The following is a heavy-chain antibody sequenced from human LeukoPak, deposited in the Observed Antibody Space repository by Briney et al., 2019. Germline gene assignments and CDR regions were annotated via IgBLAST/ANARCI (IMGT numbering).Heavy chain of an antibody. CDR2: INESGRT. V-gene: IGHV4-34*01. CDR3: ARDRSHFDY. J-gene: IGHJ4*02. Sequence: SETLSLTCTVDGGSLTDSYWTWIRQAPGQGLEWLGDINESGRTTYNPSLKSRVTILLDMSKKQFSLKVTSVTAADTAVYYCARDRSHFDYWGQGTLVTVSS. D-gene: IGHD3-10*01. CDR1: GGSLTDSY.